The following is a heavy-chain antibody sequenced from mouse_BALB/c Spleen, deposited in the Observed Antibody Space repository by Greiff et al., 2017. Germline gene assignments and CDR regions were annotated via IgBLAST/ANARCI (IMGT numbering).Heavy chain of an antibody. V-gene: IGHV1-77*01. CDR2: IYPGSGST. CDR3: ARDFDY. J-gene: IGHJ2*01. CDR1: GFNIKDTY. Sequence: QVQLQQSGAELVKPGASVKLSCTASGFNIKDTYMHWVKQRTGQGLEWIGEIYPGSGSTYYNEKFKGKATLTADKSSNTAYMQLSSLTSEDSAVYFCARDFDYWGQGTTLTVSS.